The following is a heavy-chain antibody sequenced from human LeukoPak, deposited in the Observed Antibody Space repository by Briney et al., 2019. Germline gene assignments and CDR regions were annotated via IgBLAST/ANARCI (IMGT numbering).Heavy chain of an antibody. CDR2: ISAYNGNT. CDR3: ARDRSRDSSGYSMNAFDI. Sequence: GASVNVSCKASTYAFTNYDISWVRQATGQGLEWMGWISAYNGNTNYAQKLQGRVTMTTDTSTSTAYMELRSLRSDDTAVYYCARDRSRDSSGYSMNAFDIWGQGTMVTVSS. V-gene: IGHV1-18*01. D-gene: IGHD3-22*01. CDR1: TYAFTNYD. J-gene: IGHJ3*02.